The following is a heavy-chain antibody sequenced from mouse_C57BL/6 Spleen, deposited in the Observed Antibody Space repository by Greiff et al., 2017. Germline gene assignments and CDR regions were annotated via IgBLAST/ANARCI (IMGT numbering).Heavy chain of an antibody. CDR1: GFNIKDYY. D-gene: IGHD1-1*01. J-gene: IGHJ1*03. CDR2: IDPEDGET. V-gene: IGHV14-2*01. CDR3: AKNYYGSSYDWYFDV. Sequence: EVQLQQSGAELVKPGASVKLSCTASGFNIKDYYMHWVKQRTEQGLEWIGRIDPEDGETKYAPKFQGKATITADTSSNTAYLQLSSLTSEDPAVYYCAKNYYGSSYDWYFDVWGTGTTVTVSS.